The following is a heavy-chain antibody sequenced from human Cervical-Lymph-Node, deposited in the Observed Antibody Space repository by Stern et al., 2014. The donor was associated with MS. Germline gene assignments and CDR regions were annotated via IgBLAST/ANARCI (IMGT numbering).Heavy chain of an antibody. Sequence: QVQLQESGPGLVKPSQTLSLTCTVSGGSISSGGYYWSWIRQHPGKGLEWIGYIYYSESTYYNPSLKSRVTISVDTSKNQFSLKLSSVTAADTAVYYCARVSYDFWSGYYVFDYWGQGTLVTVSS. CDR1: GGSISSGGYY. CDR3: ARVSYDFWSGYYVFDY. V-gene: IGHV4-31*03. D-gene: IGHD3-3*01. CDR2: IYYSEST. J-gene: IGHJ4*02.